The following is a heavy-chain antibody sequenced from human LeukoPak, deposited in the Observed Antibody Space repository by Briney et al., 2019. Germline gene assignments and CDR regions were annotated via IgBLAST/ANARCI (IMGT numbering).Heavy chain of an antibody. D-gene: IGHD2-15*01. J-gene: IGHJ4*02. V-gene: IGHV4-31*03. Sequence: SETLSLTCTDSGGSISSGGYYWSWIRQHPGKGLEWIGYIYYSGSTYYNPSLKSRVTISVDTSKNQFSLKLSSVTAADTAVYYCARGQKGGPTLWGQGTLVTVSS. CDR1: GGSISSGGYY. CDR2: IYYSGST. CDR3: ARGQKGGPTL.